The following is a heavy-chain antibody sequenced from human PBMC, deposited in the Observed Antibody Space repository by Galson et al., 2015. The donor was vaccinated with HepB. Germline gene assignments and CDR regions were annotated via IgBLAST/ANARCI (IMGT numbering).Heavy chain of an antibody. D-gene: IGHD4-23*01. J-gene: IGHJ4*02. Sequence: SLRLSCAASGFTFSTYGMHWVRQAPGKGLEWVAVISYDASDKYYAESVKGRFTISRDNSKNTLYLQMNSLSVEDTAIYFCAKDLQYRGAVNPGYWGQGTLVTVSS. V-gene: IGHV3-30*18. CDR3: AKDLQYRGAVNPGY. CDR2: ISYDASDK. CDR1: GFTFSTYG.